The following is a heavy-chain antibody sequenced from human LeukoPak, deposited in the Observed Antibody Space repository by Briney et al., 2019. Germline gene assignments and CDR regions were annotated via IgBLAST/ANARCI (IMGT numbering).Heavy chain of an antibody. V-gene: IGHV4-34*01. CDR3: ARGLVLRFLEWLTEYNWFDP. D-gene: IGHD3-3*01. CDR1: GGSFSGYY. CDR2: INHSGST. Sequence: PSETLSLTCAVYGGSFSGYYWSQIRQPPGKGLEWIGEINHSGSTNYNPSLKSRVTISVDTSKNQFSLKLSSVTAADTAVYYCARGLVLRFLEWLTEYNWFDPWGQGTLVTVSS. J-gene: IGHJ5*02.